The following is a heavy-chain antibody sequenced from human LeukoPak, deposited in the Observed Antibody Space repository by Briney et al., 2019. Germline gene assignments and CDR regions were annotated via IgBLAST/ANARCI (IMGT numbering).Heavy chain of an antibody. CDR3: ARDPLSAFDI. D-gene: IGHD2/OR15-2a*01. CDR2: IYYSGST. V-gene: IGHV4-59*01. CDR1: GGSISSYY. J-gene: IGHJ3*02. Sequence: SETLSLTCTVSGGSISSYYWSWIRQPPGKGLEWIGYIYYSGSTNYNPSLKSRVTISVDTSKNQFSLKLSSVTAADTAVYYCARDPLSAFDIWGQGTMVTVSS.